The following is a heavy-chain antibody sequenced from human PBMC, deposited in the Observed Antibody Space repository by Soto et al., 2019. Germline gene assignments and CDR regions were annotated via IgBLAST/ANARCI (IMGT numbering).Heavy chain of an antibody. V-gene: IGHV1-18*01. Sequence: GASVKVSCKASGYTFNNYGITWVRQAPGQGLEWMGWISTYNGHTNYAQKLQGRVTMTTDTYPSTAYMELRSLRSDDTAVYYCARHRNFFDYWGQGTLVTVSS. CDR3: ARHRNFFDY. CDR2: ISTYNGHT. J-gene: IGHJ4*02. CDR1: GYTFNNYG.